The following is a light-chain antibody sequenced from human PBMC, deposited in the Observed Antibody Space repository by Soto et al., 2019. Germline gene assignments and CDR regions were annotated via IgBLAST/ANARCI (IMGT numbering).Light chain of an antibody. CDR3: QVWDSSNNHRV. CDR2: DDS. V-gene: IGLV3-21*02. J-gene: IGLJ3*02. CDR1: NIGGKS. Sequence: SYELTQPPSVSVAPGQTARITCGGNNIGGKSVHWYQQKPGQAPALVVYDDSDRPSGIPERLSASNSGNTATLTINRVEAGDEADFYCQVWDSSNNHRVFGGGTKVTVL.